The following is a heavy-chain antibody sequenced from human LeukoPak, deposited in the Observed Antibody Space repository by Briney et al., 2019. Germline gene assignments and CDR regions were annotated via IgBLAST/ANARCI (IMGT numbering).Heavy chain of an antibody. V-gene: IGHV3-74*01. Sequence: PGGSLRLSCAASGFTFNSYWMHWVRQAPGKGLVWVSLFKTYGSTTRYADSVKGRFTISRDNAKNTLYLQMNSLRAEDTAVYYCARSTSQGFDYWGQGTPVIVSS. J-gene: IGHJ4*02. CDR2: FKTYGSTT. CDR1: GFTFNSYW. CDR3: ARSTSQGFDY.